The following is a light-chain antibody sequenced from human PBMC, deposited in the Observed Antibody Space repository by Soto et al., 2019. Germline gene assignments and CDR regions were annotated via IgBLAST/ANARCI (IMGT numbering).Light chain of an antibody. Sequence: EIVLTQSPGTLSLSPGERATLSCRASQSVSSSYLAWYQQKPGQAPSLLIYGASSRATGIPDRFSGSGSGTDFTLTISRLEPEDFAVYYCQQSGSSPWTFGQGTNVDIK. V-gene: IGKV3-20*01. CDR3: QQSGSSPWT. CDR2: GAS. J-gene: IGKJ1*01. CDR1: QSVSSSY.